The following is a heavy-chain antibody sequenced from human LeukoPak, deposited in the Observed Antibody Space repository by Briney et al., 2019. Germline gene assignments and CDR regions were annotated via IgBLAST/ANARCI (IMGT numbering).Heavy chain of an antibody. D-gene: IGHD1-26*01. CDR1: GGSLSSSSYY. CDR3: ALGGTHAESNWFDP. CDR2: MFFSGNN. J-gene: IGHJ5*02. Sequence: SETLSLTCTVSGGSLSSSSYYWGWIRQPPGKGLEWIGSMFFSGNNYHNPSLQGRVTISVDTSKNQFSLKLSSVTAADTAVYYCALGGTHAESNWFDPWGQGTLVAVSS. V-gene: IGHV4-39*01.